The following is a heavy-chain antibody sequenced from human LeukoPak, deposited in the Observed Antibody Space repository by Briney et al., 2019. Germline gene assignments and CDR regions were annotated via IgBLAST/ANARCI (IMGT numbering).Heavy chain of an antibody. CDR1: GGSISNYY. CDR3: ARHGSSRSPLNY. D-gene: IGHD2-15*01. Sequence: SETLSLTCTVSGGSISNYYWSWIRQPPGKGLERIGYIYSSGSTNYNPSLESRVTISVDTSKNQFSLKLSSVTAADTALYYCARHGSSRSPLNYWGQGTLVTVSS. J-gene: IGHJ4*02. V-gene: IGHV4-59*08. CDR2: IYSSGST.